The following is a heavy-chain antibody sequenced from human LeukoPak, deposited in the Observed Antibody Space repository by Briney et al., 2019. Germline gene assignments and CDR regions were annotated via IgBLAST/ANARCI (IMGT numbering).Heavy chain of an antibody. D-gene: IGHD2/OR15-2a*01. CDR2: ISSNGGST. Sequence: QSGGSLRLSCAASGFTFSSYAMHWVRQAPGKGLEYVSAISSNGGSTYYANSVKGRFTISRDNSKNTLYLQMGSLRAEDMAVYYCAPKGVLGNWGQGTLVTVSP. CDR3: APKGVLGN. J-gene: IGHJ4*02. CDR1: GFTFSSYA. V-gene: IGHV3-64*01.